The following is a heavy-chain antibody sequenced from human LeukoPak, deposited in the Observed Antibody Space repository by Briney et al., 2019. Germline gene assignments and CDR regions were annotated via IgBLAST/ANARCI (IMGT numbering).Heavy chain of an antibody. CDR3: TRDQMNY. D-gene: IGHD5-24*01. CDR2: IFSNGDT. Sequence: GGSLRLSCTASEFTVSRNYMLWVRQAPGKGLEWVSLIFSNGDTHYADSVKGRFTISRDTSKNTVSLQMNSLRVEDTAMYYCTRDQMNYWGQGALVTVSS. CDR1: EFTVSRNY. J-gene: IGHJ4*02. V-gene: IGHV3-53*01.